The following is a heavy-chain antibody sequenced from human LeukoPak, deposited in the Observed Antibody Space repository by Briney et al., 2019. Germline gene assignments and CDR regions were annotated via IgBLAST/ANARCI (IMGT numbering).Heavy chain of an antibody. CDR3: ARESGGPDSSGYYVDY. D-gene: IGHD3-22*01. V-gene: IGHV1-18*01. CDR2: ISTYNGNT. J-gene: IGHJ4*02. Sequence: ASVKVSCKASGYTFTSHGISWVRQAPGQGLEWMGWISTYNGNTNYAQKLQGRVSMTTDTSTSTAYMDLRSLRSDDTAVYYCARESGGPDSSGYYVDYWGQGTLVTVSS. CDR1: GYTFTSHG.